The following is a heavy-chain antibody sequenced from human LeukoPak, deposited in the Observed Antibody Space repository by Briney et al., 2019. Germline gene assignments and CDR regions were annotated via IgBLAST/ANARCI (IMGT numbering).Heavy chain of an antibody. D-gene: IGHD2-2*01. J-gene: IGHJ4*02. CDR3: AKQRRALVVPSTLDY. CDR1: GFTFNYYA. CDR2: ISGSGSST. V-gene: IGHV3-23*01. Sequence: GGSLRLSCAASGFTFNYYALSWVRQAPGKGLQWVSAISGSGSSTYHADSVQGRFTTSRDNSKNALYLHMVSLRAEDTAIYYCAKQRRALVVPSTLDYWGQGTLVTVSS.